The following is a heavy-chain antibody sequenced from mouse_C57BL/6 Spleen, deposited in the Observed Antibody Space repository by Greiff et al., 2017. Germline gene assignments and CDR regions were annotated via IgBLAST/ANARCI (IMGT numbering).Heavy chain of an antibody. D-gene: IGHD5-1*01. J-gene: IGHJ4*01. CDR1: GYTFTDYN. Sequence: EVHLVESGPELVKPGASVKIPCKASGYTFTDYNMDWVKQSHGKSLEWIGDINPNNGGTIYNQKFKGKDTLTVDKSSSTAYMEIRSLTSEDTAVYYCARRGEYVDYAMDYWGQGTSVTFSS. V-gene: IGHV1-18*01. CDR3: ARRGEYVDYAMDY. CDR2: INPNNGGT.